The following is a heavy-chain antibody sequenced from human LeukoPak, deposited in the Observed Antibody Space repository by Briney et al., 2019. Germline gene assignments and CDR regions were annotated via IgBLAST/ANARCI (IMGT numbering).Heavy chain of an antibody. D-gene: IGHD6-19*01. Sequence: ASVKVSCKASGYTFTSYDINWVRQATGQGLEWMGWMNPNSGNTGYAQKFQGRVTMTRNTSISTAYMELSSLRSEDTAVYYCARGLPYSSGWFLGGMDVWGQGTLVTVSS. CDR3: ARGLPYSSGWFLGGMDV. CDR1: GYTFTSYD. J-gene: IGHJ4*02. V-gene: IGHV1-8*01. CDR2: MNPNSGNT.